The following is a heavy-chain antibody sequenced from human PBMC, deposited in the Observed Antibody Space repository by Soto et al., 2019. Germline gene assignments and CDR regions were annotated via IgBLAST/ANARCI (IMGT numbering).Heavy chain of an antibody. Sequence: PSLTCSVSSDSMNSGGYYWSWIRQHPGKGLEWIGYIYSNGDTYYNPSLKSRVTISVDTSKNQFSLNLTSVTAADTAVYYCARRGGSSPGYYYYAMDVWGQGTTVTVSS. J-gene: IGHJ6*02. CDR2: IYSNGDT. CDR3: ARRGGSSPGYYYYAMDV. CDR1: SDSMNSGGYY. V-gene: IGHV4-31*03. D-gene: IGHD6-6*01.